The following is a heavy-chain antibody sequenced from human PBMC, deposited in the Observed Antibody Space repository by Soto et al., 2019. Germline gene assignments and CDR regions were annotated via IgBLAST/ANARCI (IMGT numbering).Heavy chain of an antibody. V-gene: IGHV1-46*01. D-gene: IGHD6-25*01. CDR3: ARDRAGSGYVYNFDY. CDR2: LNPCGGSP. CDR1: GYTSTNQH. J-gene: IGHJ4*02. Sequence: ASVKVSCKASGYTSTNQHIHWVRQAPGQRLEWVGRLNPCGGSPSYAQKFQDRVTLTSDTSTSTVYMELNSLRSDDTAVFYCARDRAGSGYVYNFDYWGQGTLVTVSS.